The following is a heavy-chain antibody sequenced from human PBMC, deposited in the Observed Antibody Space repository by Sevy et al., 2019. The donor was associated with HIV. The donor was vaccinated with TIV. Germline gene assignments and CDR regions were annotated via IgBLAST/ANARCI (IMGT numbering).Heavy chain of an antibody. D-gene: IGHD1-1*01. CDR2: ISYDGFKT. J-gene: IGHJ4*02. CDR1: GFTFSTYG. Sequence: RGSLRLSCAASGFTFSTYGMHWVRQAPGKGLEWVAVISYDGFKTYYADSMKGRFTISRDNSKNTLYLQMNSLRVADTALYFCAKDGGWYNYAPSDYWGLGTLVTVSS. V-gene: IGHV3-30*18. CDR3: AKDGGWYNYAPSDY.